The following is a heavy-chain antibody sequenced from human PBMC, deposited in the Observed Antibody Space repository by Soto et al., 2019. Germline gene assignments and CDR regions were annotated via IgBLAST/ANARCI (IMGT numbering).Heavy chain of an antibody. CDR1: GFTFSSYA. Sequence: GGSLRLSCAASGFTFSSYAMSWVRQAPGKGLEWVSAISGSGGSTYYADSVKGRFTISRDNSKNTLYLQMNSLRAEDTAVYYCAKDLCGNFNGVCYTPDAFDIWGQGTMVTVSS. D-gene: IGHD2-8*01. V-gene: IGHV3-23*01. CDR3: AKDLCGNFNGVCYTPDAFDI. J-gene: IGHJ3*02. CDR2: ISGSGGST.